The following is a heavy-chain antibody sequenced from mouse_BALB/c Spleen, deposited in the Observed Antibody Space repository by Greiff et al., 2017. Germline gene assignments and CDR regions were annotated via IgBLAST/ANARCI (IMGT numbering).Heavy chain of an antibody. Sequence: VQLQQSGAELMKPGASVKISCKATGYTFSSYWIEWVKQRPGHGLEWIGEILPGSGSTNYNEKFKGKATFTADTSSNTAYMQLSSLTSEDSAVYYCAGCRYDGVYAMDYWGQGTSVTVSS. D-gene: IGHD2-14*01. CDR1: GYTFSSYW. CDR2: ILPGSGST. J-gene: IGHJ4*01. V-gene: IGHV1-9*01. CDR3: AGCRYDGVYAMDY.